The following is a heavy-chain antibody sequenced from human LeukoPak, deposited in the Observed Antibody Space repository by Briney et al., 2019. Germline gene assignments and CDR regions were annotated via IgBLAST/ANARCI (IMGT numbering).Heavy chain of an antibody. J-gene: IGHJ4*02. CDR3: TRRSTI. V-gene: IGHV3-15*01. Sequence: GGSLRLSCAASGITLSDFWFSWVRPAPGKGVGWVARIKAKIHGETIDYAAPVRGRFIISRDDSRNTVYLQMNSLKFEDTAMYYCTRRSTIWGRGTRVTVSS. CDR1: GITLSDFW. CDR2: IKAKIHGETI. D-gene: IGHD5-24*01.